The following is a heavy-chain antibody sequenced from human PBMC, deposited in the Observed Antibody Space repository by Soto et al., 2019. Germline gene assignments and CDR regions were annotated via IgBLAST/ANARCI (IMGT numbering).Heavy chain of an antibody. Sequence: PSETLSLTCAVYGGSFSGYYWSWIRQPPGKGLEWIGEINHSGSTNYNPSLKSRVTISVDTSKNQFSLKLSSVTAADTAVYYCARDPYSSSWYFSGNWFDPWGQGTLVTVSS. D-gene: IGHD6-13*01. CDR3: ARDPYSSSWYFSGNWFDP. CDR2: INHSGST. CDR1: GGSFSGYY. J-gene: IGHJ5*02. V-gene: IGHV4-34*01.